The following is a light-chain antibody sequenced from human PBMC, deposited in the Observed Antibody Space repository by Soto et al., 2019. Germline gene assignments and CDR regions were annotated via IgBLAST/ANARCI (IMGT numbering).Light chain of an antibody. CDR3: RQYGSSPLT. Sequence: EIVLTQSPGTLSLSPGERATLSCRASQSVTSNSVAWYQQKPGQAPRLLMYVSSSRASGIPDRFSGSGSGADFTLTISGLEPEDFAVYYCRQYGSSPLTFGQGTRLEIK. CDR2: VSS. J-gene: IGKJ5*01. V-gene: IGKV3-20*01. CDR1: QSVTSNS.